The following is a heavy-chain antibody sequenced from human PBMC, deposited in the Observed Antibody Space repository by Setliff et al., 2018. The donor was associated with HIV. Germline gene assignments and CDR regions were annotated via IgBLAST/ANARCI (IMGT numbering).Heavy chain of an antibody. J-gene: IGHJ4*02. CDR1: GFTFSSYE. CDR2: ISWRSGNI. V-gene: IGHV3-9*01. Sequence: GGSLRLSCAASGFTFSSYEMNWVRQAPGKGLEWVSGISWRSGNIGYADSVKGRFTISRDNAKNSLYLQMNSLRTEDTALYYCAKQYCSSTSCREGYFDYWGQGTLVTVSS. CDR3: AKQYCSSTSCREGYFDY. D-gene: IGHD2-2*01.